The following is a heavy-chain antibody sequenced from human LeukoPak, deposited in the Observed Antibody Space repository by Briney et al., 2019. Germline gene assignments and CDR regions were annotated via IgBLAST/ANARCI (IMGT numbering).Heavy chain of an antibody. CDR1: GGSISSSSYY. CDR3: ARHSRYGDYAQFGY. CDR2: IYYSGST. D-gene: IGHD4-17*01. Sequence: SETLSLTCTVSGGSISSSSYYWGWIRQPPGKGLEWLGSIYYSGSTYYNPSLKSRVTISVDTSKNQFSLKLSSVTAADTAVYYCARHSRYGDYAQFGYWGQGTLVTVSS. V-gene: IGHV4-39*01. J-gene: IGHJ4*02.